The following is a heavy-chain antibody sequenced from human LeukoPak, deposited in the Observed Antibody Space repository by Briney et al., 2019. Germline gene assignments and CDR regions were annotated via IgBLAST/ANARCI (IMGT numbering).Heavy chain of an antibody. V-gene: IGHV7-4-1*02. CDR3: ARGPHYGDYIH. J-gene: IGHJ1*01. CDR2: INTNTGNP. D-gene: IGHD4-17*01. Sequence: ASVKVSCEASGYTFTSYAINWVRQAPGQGLEWMGWINTNTGNPTYAQGFTGRFVFSLDTSVSTAYLQISSLEAEDTAVYYCARGPHYGDYIHWGQGTLVTVSS. CDR1: GYTFTSYA.